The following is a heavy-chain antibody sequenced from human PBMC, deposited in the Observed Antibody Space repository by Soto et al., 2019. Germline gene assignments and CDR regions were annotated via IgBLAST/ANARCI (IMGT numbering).Heavy chain of an antibody. CDR2: ISYDGINE. CDR3: ASDRFRLGELSLIGYFDY. V-gene: IGHV3-30*15. Sequence: QVQLVESGGSVVQPGRSLRLSCEASGFTFTSYAMHWVRQAPGKGLEWVAVISYDGINEYYADSVKGRFTISRDNSKNALFLQMSSLRVEDTAVYYCASDRFRLGELSLIGYFDYWGQGTLVTVSS. CDR1: GFTFTSYA. D-gene: IGHD3-16*02. J-gene: IGHJ4*02.